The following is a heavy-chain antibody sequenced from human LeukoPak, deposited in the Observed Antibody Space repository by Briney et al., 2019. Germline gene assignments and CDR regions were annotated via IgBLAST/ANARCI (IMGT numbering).Heavy chain of an antibody. CDR2: IYPGDSDT. CDR1: GYSFTSYW. CDR3: ARLARDSSGYYYLLDFDY. Sequence: GESLKISCKGSGYSFTSYWIGWVRQMPGKGLEWMGIIYPGDSDTRYSPSFQGQVTISADKSISTAYLQRSSLKASDTAMYYCARLARDSSGYYYLLDFDYWGQGTLVTVSS. V-gene: IGHV5-51*01. J-gene: IGHJ4*02. D-gene: IGHD3-22*01.